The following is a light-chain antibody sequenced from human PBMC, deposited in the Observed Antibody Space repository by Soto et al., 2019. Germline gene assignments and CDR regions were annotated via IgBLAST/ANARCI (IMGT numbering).Light chain of an antibody. CDR3: QQYGSSPPIT. Sequence: ENVMTQSPGILSLSPGERATLSCRASQSVSSRYLAWYQQQPGQAPRLLIYGASSRATGIPDRFSGGGSGTAFTLTISRLEPEDFAVYYCQQYGSSPPITFGGGTKVEIK. CDR1: QSVSSRY. CDR2: GAS. J-gene: IGKJ4*01. V-gene: IGKV3-20*01.